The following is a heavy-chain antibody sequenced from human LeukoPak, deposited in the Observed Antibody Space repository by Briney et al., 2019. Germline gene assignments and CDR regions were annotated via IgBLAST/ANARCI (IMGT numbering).Heavy chain of an antibody. CDR1: GGSISSGSYY. D-gene: IGHD3-22*01. Sequence: YPSETLSLTCTVSGGSISSGSYYWSWIRQPAGKGLEWIGRIYTSGSTNYNPSLKSRVTISVVTSKNQFSLKLSSVTAADTAVYYCARDGGGYYYDSSGPLGYYFDYWGQGTLVTVSS. CDR3: ARDGGGYYYDSSGPLGYYFDY. CDR2: IYTSGST. V-gene: IGHV4-61*02. J-gene: IGHJ4*02.